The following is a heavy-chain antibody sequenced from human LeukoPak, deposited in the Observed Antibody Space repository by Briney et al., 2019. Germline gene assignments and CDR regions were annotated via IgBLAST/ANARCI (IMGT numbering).Heavy chain of an antibody. Sequence: GGSLRLSCAASGFTFSSYAMSWVRQAPGKGLEWVSAISGSGGSTYYADSVKGRFTISRDNSKNTLYLQMNSLRAEDTAVYYCAKGSVNYYDSSGYWDDYWGQGTLVTVSS. V-gene: IGHV3-23*01. CDR2: ISGSGGST. D-gene: IGHD3-22*01. CDR3: AKGSVNYYDSSGYWDDY. J-gene: IGHJ4*02. CDR1: GFTFSSYA.